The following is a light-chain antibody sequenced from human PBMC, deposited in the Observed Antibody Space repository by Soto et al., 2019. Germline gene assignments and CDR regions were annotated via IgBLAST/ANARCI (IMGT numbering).Light chain of an antibody. CDR2: AAS. V-gene: IGKV1-9*01. Sequence: IQLTQSPSSLCASVGDRATFTSRASEDISSYLVWYQQKTGAAPKLLIYAASALHSGVPSTFSGSGSGTDFTLKIRRLYSEDLAVYFCQQFKNYTITFGQGTRLEIK. CDR1: EDISSY. CDR3: QQFKNYTIT. J-gene: IGKJ5*01.